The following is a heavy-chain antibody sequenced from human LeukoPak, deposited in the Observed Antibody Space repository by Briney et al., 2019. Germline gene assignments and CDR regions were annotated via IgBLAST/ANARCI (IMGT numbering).Heavy chain of an antibody. CDR1: GFTFSNAW. J-gene: IGHJ6*03. Sequence: PGGSLRLSCAASGFTFSNAWMNWVRQAPGKGLEWVARIKRKTDGGTTDYAAPVKGRFTISRDDSKSTLYLQMNSLKTEDTAVYYCTRNADMGLWGKGTTVTVSS. V-gene: IGHV3-15*01. CDR3: TRNADMGL. D-gene: IGHD1-1*01. CDR2: IKRKTDGGTT.